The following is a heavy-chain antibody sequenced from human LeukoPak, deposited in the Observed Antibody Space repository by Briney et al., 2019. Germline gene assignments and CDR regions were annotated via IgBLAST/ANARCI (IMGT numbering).Heavy chain of an antibody. CDR3: ARPETYYDFWSGRGDAFDI. J-gene: IGHJ3*02. D-gene: IGHD3-3*01. CDR1: GYTFTSYY. Sequence: SVKVSCKASGYTFTSYYMHWVRQAPGHGLEWMGGIVPIFGTTNYAQKFKGRVTMTADESTSIVYMEVSSLRSDDTAVYYCARPETYYDFWSGRGDAFDIWGQGTMVTVSS. V-gene: IGHV1-69*13. CDR2: IVPIFGTT.